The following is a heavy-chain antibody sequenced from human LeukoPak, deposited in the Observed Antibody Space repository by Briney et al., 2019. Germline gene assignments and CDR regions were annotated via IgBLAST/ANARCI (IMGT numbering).Heavy chain of an antibody. D-gene: IGHD6-6*01. CDR2: ISYDGNIK. J-gene: IGHJ6*03. CDR3: ARAHLSSSSTDYMDV. V-gene: IGHV3-30*19. CDR1: GFTFSSYG. Sequence: GGSLRLSCAASGFTFSSYGMHWVRQAPGKGLEWVALISYDGNIKYYADSVKGRFTISRDNSKNTLSLQMNSLRPEDTAVYYCARAHLSSSSTDYMDVWGKGTTVTVSS.